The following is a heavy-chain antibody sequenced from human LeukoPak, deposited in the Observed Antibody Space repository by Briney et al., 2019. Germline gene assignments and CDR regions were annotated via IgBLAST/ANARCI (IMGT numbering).Heavy chain of an antibody. CDR2: IRSKAYGRTT. CDR1: GFTFGDYA. Sequence: PGGFLRLSCTASGFTFGDYAMSWVRQAPGKGLEWVGFIRSKAYGRTTEYAASVKGRFTISRDDSKSIAYLQMNSLKTEDTAVYYCTTTVVIPAAIRGVIDYWGQGTLVTVSS. CDR3: TTTVVIPAAIRGVIDY. J-gene: IGHJ4*02. D-gene: IGHD2-2*02. V-gene: IGHV3-49*04.